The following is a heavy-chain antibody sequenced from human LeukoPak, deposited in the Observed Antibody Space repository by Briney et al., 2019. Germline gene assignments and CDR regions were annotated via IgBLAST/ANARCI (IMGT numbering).Heavy chain of an antibody. CDR1: GGTFSSYA. J-gene: IGHJ4*02. Sequence: ASVKVSCKASGGTFSSYAISWVRQAPGQGLEWMGRIIPILGIANYAQKFQRRVTITADKSTSTAYMELSSLRSEDTAVYYCARDGWHDSSGRWGQGTLVTVSS. CDR3: ARDGWHDSSGR. D-gene: IGHD3-22*01. CDR2: IIPILGIA. V-gene: IGHV1-69*04.